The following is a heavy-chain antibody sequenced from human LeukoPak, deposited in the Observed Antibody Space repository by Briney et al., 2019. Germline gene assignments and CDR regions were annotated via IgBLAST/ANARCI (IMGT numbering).Heavy chain of an antibody. CDR1: GYTFTAYY. CDR2: LNPNGGAT. J-gene: IGHJ6*02. V-gene: IGHV1-2*02. Sequence: GSVKVSCKASGYTFTAYYIHWVRQAPGQGLDWMGWLNPNGGATNAAQSFQGRVHLTWDTSIGTASIELMRLRSDDTAVYYCARDRYDSVNYYSLDVWGQGTTVTVAS. D-gene: IGHD3-22*01. CDR3: ARDRYDSVNYYSLDV.